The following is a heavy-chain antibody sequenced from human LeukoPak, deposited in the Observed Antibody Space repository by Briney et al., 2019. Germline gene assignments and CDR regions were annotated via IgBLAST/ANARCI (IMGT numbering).Heavy chain of an antibody. V-gene: IGHV3-30*02. CDR1: GFSFSSYG. D-gene: IGHD3-10*01. J-gene: IGHJ4*02. CDR3: ARGFGQFDY. CDR2: IRYDGGNK. Sequence: PGGSLSLSCAASGFSFSSYGMHWLRQAPGKGLEWVAFIRYDGGNKEYADSVKGRFTISRDNSKKTMYMQMNSLRADDPAVYYCARGFGQFDYWGQGALVTVST.